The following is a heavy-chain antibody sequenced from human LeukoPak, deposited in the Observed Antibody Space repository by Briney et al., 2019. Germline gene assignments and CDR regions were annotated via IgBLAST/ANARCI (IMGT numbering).Heavy chain of an antibody. Sequence: PGGSLRLSCAASGFTFSSYSMNWVRQAPGKGLEWVSSISSSSSYIYYADSVKGRFTISRDNAKNSLYLQMNSLRAEDTALYYCARAPTVTGPYYFDYWGQGTLVTVSS. J-gene: IGHJ4*02. CDR3: ARAPTVTGPYYFDY. CDR1: GFTFSSYS. V-gene: IGHV3-21*04. CDR2: ISSSSSYI. D-gene: IGHD4-11*01.